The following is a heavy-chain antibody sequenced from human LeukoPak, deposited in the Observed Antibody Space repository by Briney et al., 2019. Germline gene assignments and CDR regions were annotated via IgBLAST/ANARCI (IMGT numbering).Heavy chain of an antibody. V-gene: IGHV3-30*04. J-gene: IGHJ4*02. Sequence: GGSLRLSCAASGFTFSSYAMHWVRQAPGKGLEWVAVISYDGSNKYYADSVKGRFTISRDNPKNTLYLRMNSLRAEDTAVYYCARQPGAAADYYFDYWGQGTLVTVS. CDR2: ISYDGSNK. D-gene: IGHD6-13*01. CDR1: GFTFSSYA. CDR3: ARQPGAAADYYFDY.